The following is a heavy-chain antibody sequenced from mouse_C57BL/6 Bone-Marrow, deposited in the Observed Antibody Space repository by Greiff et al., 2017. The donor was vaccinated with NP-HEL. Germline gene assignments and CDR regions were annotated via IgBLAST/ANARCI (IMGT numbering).Heavy chain of an antibody. CDR1: GYTFTSYW. CDR3: ARWLRDYAMDY. D-gene: IGHD2-2*01. V-gene: IGHV1-55*01. J-gene: IGHJ4*01. CDR2: IYPGSGST. Sequence: QVQLKESGAELVKPGASVKMSCKASGYTFTSYWITWVKQRPGQGLEWIGDIYPGSGSTNYNEKFKSKATLTVDTSSSTAYMQLSSLTSEDSAVYYCARWLRDYAMDYWGQGTSVTVSS.